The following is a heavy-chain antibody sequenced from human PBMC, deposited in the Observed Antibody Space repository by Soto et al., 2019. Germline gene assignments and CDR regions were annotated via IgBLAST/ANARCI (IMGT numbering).Heavy chain of an antibody. J-gene: IGHJ4*02. CDR2: IYPGDSDT. CDR3: ARSRITGTTWTFDY. Sequence: GESLKISCKASGYSFTNYWIGWVRQMPGKGLEWMGIIYPGDSDTRYSPSFQGQVTISADKSISTACLQWSSLEASDTAMYYCARSRITGTTWTFDYWGQGILVTVSS. CDR1: GYSFTNYW. V-gene: IGHV5-51*01. D-gene: IGHD1-20*01.